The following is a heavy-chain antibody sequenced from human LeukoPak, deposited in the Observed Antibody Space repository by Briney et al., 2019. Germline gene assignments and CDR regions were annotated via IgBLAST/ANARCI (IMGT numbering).Heavy chain of an antibody. CDR2: ISGGGGST. Sequence: PGGSLRLSCAASGFTFSSYGMSWVRQAPGKGLEWVSAISGGGGSTYYADSVKGRFTISRDNSKNTLYLQMNSLRAEDTVVYYCAKFETTVTTSFAYWGQGTLVTVSS. CDR1: GFTFSSYG. V-gene: IGHV3-23*01. D-gene: IGHD4-17*01. CDR3: AKFETTVTTSFAY. J-gene: IGHJ4*02.